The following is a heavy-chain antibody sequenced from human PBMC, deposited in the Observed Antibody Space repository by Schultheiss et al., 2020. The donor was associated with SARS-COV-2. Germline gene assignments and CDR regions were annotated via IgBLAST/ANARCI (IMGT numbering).Heavy chain of an antibody. J-gene: IGHJ4*02. CDR3: ARGKQWLVF. CDR2: INPNSGGT. D-gene: IGHD6-19*01. V-gene: IGHV1-2*02. CDR1: GYTFTGYY. Sequence: ASVKVSCKASGYTFTGYYMHWVRQAPGQGLEWMGWINPNSGGTNYAQKFQGRVTITADESTSTAYMELRSLRSDDTAVYYCARGKQWLVFWGQGTLVTVSS.